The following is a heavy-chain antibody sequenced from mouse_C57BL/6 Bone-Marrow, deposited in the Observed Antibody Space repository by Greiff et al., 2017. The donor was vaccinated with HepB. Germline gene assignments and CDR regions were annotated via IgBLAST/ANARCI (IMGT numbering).Heavy chain of an antibody. J-gene: IGHJ3*01. V-gene: IGHV5-16*01. CDR2: INYDGSST. CDR1: GFTFSDYY. Sequence: EVMLVESEGGLVQPGSSMKLSCTASGFTFSDYYMAWVRQVPEKGLEWVANINYDGSSTYYLDSLKSRFIISRDNAKNILYLQMSSLKSEDTATYYCARASNYSAWFAYWGQGTLVTVSA. CDR3: ARASNYSAWFAY. D-gene: IGHD2-5*01.